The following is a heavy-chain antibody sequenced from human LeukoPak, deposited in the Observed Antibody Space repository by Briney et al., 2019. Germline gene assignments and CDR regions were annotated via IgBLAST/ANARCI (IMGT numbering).Heavy chain of an antibody. CDR1: GFTFSSYW. Sequence: GGSLRLSCAVSGFTFSSYWMSWVRQAPGKGLEWVANIKEDGSQRSYVDSVKGRFTISRDNAKNSLYLQMNSLRAEDTAVYYCARDLGYYGSGSYYNEGYFDYWGQGTLVTVSS. J-gene: IGHJ4*02. CDR2: IKEDGSQR. V-gene: IGHV3-7*01. CDR3: ARDLGYYGSGSYYNEGYFDY. D-gene: IGHD3-10*01.